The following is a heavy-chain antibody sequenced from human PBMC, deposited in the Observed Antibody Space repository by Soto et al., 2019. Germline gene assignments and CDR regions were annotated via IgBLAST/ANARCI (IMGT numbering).Heavy chain of an antibody. D-gene: IGHD2-15*01. V-gene: IGHV3-11*06. J-gene: IGHJ4*02. Sequence: QVQLVESGGGLVKPGGSLRLSCAASGFTFSDYYMSWIRQAPGKGLEWVSSISSSSSYIYYADSVKGRFTISRDNAKNSLYLQMNSLRAEDTAVYYCARVWGEMDIVVALDYWGQGTLVTVSS. CDR3: ARVWGEMDIVVALDY. CDR1: GFTFSDYY. CDR2: ISSSSSYI.